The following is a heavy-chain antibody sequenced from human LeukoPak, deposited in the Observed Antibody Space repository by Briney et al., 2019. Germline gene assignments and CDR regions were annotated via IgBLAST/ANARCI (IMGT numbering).Heavy chain of an antibody. CDR3: AREGVVVSAAVDY. CDR1: GFTFSSYG. D-gene: IGHD2-2*01. Sequence: GGSLRLSCAASGFTFSSYGMHWVRQAPGKGLEWVADIWYDGSHKYYADSVKGRFTISRDNAKNSLYLQMNSLRAEDTAVYYCAREGVVVSAAVDYWGQGTLVTVSS. CDR2: IWYDGSHK. V-gene: IGHV3-33*01. J-gene: IGHJ4*02.